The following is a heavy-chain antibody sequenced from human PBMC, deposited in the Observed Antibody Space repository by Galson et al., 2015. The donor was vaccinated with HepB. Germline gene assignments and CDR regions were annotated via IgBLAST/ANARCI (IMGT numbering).Heavy chain of an antibody. Sequence: SLRLSCAASGFTFSSYAMHWVRQAPGKGLEWVAVISYDGSNKYYADSVKGRFTISRDNSKNTLYLQMNSLRAEDTAVYYCARSPYGRYYFDYWGQGTLVTVSS. V-gene: IGHV3-30*04. CDR2: ISYDGSNK. J-gene: IGHJ4*02. D-gene: IGHD1-26*01. CDR1: GFTFSSYA. CDR3: ARSPYGRYYFDY.